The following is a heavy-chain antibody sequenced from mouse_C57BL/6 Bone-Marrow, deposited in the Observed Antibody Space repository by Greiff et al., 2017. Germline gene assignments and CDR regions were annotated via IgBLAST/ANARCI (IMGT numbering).Heavy chain of an antibody. CDR2: FYPSSGYT. CDR1: GYTFTSYW. D-gene: IGHD2-2*01. Sequence: QVQLQQSGAELAKPGASVKLSCKASGYTFTSYWMHWVKQRPGQGLEWIGYFYPSSGYTKYNQKFKDKATLTADKSSSTGYMQLGSLTDEDSAVYYCAATMVTTSYWGKGTTLTVSS. J-gene: IGHJ2*01. CDR3: AATMVTTSY. V-gene: IGHV1-7*01.